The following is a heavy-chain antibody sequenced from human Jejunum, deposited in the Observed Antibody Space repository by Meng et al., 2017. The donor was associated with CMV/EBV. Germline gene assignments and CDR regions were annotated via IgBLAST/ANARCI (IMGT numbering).Heavy chain of an antibody. CDR3: ARGGQLWAIYYFDS. V-gene: IGHV4-59*01. J-gene: IGHJ4*02. Sequence: SGGSIYNYYWNWIRQPPGKELEWIGNLFYSGSTNYNPSLKSRVTISVDTSKNQISLKLSSVTPADTAVYYCARGGQLWAIYYFDSWGQGTLVTVSS. CDR2: LFYSGST. CDR1: GGSIYNYY. D-gene: IGHD5-18*01.